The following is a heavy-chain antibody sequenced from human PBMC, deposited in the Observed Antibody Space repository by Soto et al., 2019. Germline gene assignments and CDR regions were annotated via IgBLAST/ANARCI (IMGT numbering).Heavy chain of an antibody. CDR1: GYTFTSYA. V-gene: IGHV1-3*01. D-gene: IGHD3-22*01. J-gene: IGHJ3*02. CDR3: ARDSSGYYYESTHAFDI. Sequence: ASVKVSCKASGYTFTSYAMHWVRQAPGQRLEWMGWINAGNGNTKYSQKFQGRVTITRDTSASTAYMELSSLRSEDTAVYYCARDSSGYYYESTHAFDIWGQGTMVTVAS. CDR2: INAGNGNT.